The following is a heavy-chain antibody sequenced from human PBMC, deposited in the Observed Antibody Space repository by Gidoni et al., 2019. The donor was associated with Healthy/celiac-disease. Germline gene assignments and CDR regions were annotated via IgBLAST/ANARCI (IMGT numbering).Heavy chain of an antibody. V-gene: IGHV1-2*02. J-gene: IGHJ4*02. CDR2: INPNSGGT. CDR1: GYTFTGYY. D-gene: IGHD2-2*01. Sequence: QVQLVQSGAEVKKPGASVKVSCKASGYTFTGYYMHWLRQAPGQGLEWMGWINPNSGGTNYAQKFQGRVTMTRDTSISTAYMELSRLRSDDTAVYYCAREGCSSTSCSPLGYWGQGTLVTISS. CDR3: AREGCSSTSCSPLGY.